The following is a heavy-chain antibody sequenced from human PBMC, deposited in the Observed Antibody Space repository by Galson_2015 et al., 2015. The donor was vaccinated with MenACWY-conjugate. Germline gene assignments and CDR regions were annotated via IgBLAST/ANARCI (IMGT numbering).Heavy chain of an antibody. CDR1: GFTLSSYS. CDR3: ARECAYGCDDYCLDY. V-gene: IGHV3-48*02. Sequence: SLRLSCAASGFTLSSYSMNWVRQAPGKGLEWVSYIRSSSSNIYYADSVKGRFTISRDNAKNSLYLQMNSLRDEDTAVYYCARECAYGCDDYCLDYWAQGTLVTVSS. CDR2: IRSSSSNI. J-gene: IGHJ4*02. D-gene: IGHD3-16*01.